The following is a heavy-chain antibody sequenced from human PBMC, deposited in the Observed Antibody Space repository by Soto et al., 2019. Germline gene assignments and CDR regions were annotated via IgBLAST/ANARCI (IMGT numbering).Heavy chain of an antibody. V-gene: IGHV1-18*04. D-gene: IGHD6-25*01. J-gene: IGHJ6*02. CDR1: GYTFTSYG. Sequence: QVQLVQSGAEVKKPGASVKVSCKASGYTFTSYGISWVRQAPGQGLEWMGWIRDYNGNTNYAQKLQGRVTMTTDTSTTTAYLELRSLRSDDTAVYYCARDPRRVRAGYYYYYGMDVWGQGTTVTVSS. CDR2: IRDYNGNT. CDR3: ARDPRRVRAGYYYYYGMDV.